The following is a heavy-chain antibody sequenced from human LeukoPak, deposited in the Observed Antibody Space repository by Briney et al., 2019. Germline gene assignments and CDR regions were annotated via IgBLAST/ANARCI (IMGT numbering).Heavy chain of an antibody. Sequence: GESLKISCKDSGFSFDDYGMSWVRQVPGKGLEWVCGINWDGDNTHCADFVKGRFSVSRDNAKNSLFLQMSSLRVEDTALYYCARDVSSNWYSFNIWGQGTQVTVTS. CDR1: GFSFDDYG. CDR3: ARDVSSNWYSFNI. CDR2: INWDGDNT. D-gene: IGHD6-13*01. J-gene: IGHJ4*02. V-gene: IGHV3-20*04.